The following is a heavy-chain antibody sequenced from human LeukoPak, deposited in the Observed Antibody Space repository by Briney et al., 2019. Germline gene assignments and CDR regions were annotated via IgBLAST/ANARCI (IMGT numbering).Heavy chain of an antibody. V-gene: IGHV3-66*03. CDR1: GFSVSNYY. CDR3: ARDRAVTQVWVEFAS. D-gene: IGHD3-16*01. J-gene: IGHJ5*01. Sequence: QPGGSLRLSCAGSGFSVSNYYMNWVRQAPGKGLEWVSLIRDSGATFYADSVKGRFTISRDNSKNTIYLQMNRLRVEDTAVYFCARDRAVTQVWVEFASWGQGTQVTVSS. CDR2: IRDSGAT.